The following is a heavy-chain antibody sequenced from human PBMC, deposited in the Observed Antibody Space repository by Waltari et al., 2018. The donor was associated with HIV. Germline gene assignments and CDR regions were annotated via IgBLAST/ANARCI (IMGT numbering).Heavy chain of an antibody. Sequence: QAQPVQVASELTKPRAAVKISCRVSGYKSNHYAMYCVRQAPGQGPEWMGWINTNTGNPTYAQGFTGRFVFSLDTSVSTAYLQINSLKAEDTAVYYCAKLGMKNWFDPWGQGTLVTVSS. V-gene: IGHV7-4-1*02. CDR1: GYKSNHYA. CDR2: INTNTGNP. D-gene: IGHD3-3*02. CDR3: AKLGMKNWFDP. J-gene: IGHJ5*02.